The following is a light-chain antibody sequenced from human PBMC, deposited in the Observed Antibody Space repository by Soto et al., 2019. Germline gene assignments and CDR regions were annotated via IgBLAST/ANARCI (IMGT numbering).Light chain of an antibody. V-gene: IGLV1-40*01. Sequence: QSVLTQPPSVSGAPGQRVTISCTGSTSNIGAGYDVHWYQQLPGTAPKVLMFGNVNRPSGVPDRFSGSKSATSASLAITGRHADDEDDYYCHCSYTGMSAVVFGGGTKLTVL. CDR2: GNV. CDR3: HCSYTGMSAVV. CDR1: TSNIGAGYD. J-gene: IGLJ2*01.